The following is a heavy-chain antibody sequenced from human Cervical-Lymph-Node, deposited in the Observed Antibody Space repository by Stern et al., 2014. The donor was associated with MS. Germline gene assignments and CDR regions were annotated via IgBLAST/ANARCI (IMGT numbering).Heavy chain of an antibody. CDR3: ARGRSIFDS. CDR1: GDSISSGDYY. V-gene: IGHV4-30-4*01. D-gene: IGHD6-6*01. CDR2: IFYTGST. J-gene: IGHJ4*02. Sequence: VQLQESGPGLVKPSQTLSLTCAVSGDSISSGDYYWSWIRQTPGKGLEWIGFIFYTGSTYYNPSLRSRLAISVDTSKNTFSLELSSVTAADTAVYYCARGRSIFDSWGQGTLVAVSS.